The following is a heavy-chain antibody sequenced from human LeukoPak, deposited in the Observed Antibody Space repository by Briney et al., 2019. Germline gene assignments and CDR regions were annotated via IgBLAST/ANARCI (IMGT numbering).Heavy chain of an antibody. Sequence: SETLSLTRAVYGGSFSGYYWSWIRQPPGKGLEWIGEINHSGSTNYNPSLKSRVTISVDTSKNQFSLKLSSVTAADTAVYYCAKDILRGYSYGTWYFDLWGRGTLVTVSS. V-gene: IGHV4-34*01. CDR2: INHSGST. CDR3: AKDILRGYSYGTWYFDL. CDR1: GGSFSGYY. D-gene: IGHD5-18*01. J-gene: IGHJ2*01.